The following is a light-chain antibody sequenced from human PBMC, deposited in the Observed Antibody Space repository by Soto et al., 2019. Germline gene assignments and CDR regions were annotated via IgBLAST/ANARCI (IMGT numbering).Light chain of an antibody. CDR1: SSDVGGYNY. CDR2: EVT. J-gene: IGLJ3*02. V-gene: IGLV2-8*01. Sequence: QSALTQPPCASGSHGQSVTISCTGTSSDVGGYNYVSWYQQHPGKVPKLMIYEVTKRPSGVPDRFSGSKSGNTASLTVSGLQAEDEADYYCSSYAGSNILVFGGGTKLTVL. CDR3: SSYAGSNILV.